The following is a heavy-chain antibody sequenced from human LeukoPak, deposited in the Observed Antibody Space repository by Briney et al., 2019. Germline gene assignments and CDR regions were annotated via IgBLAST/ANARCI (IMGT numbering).Heavy chain of an antibody. Sequence: GGSLRLSCAASGFTFSCYDMSWVRQAPGKGLEWVSASGGDGGSTYADSVKGRFTISRGNSKNTLYLQMNSLRAEDTATYYCAKALNYWYFDLWGRGNLVTVSS. CDR1: GFTFSCYD. CDR2: SGGDGGST. V-gene: IGHV3-23*01. CDR3: AKALNYWYFDL. J-gene: IGHJ2*01.